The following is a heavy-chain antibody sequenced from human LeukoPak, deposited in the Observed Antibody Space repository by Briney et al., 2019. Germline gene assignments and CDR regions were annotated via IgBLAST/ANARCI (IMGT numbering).Heavy chain of an antibody. Sequence: PGRSLRLSCAASGFTFSSYAMHWVRQAPGKGLEWVAVISYDGSNKYYADSVKGRFTISRDNSKNTLYLQMNSLRAEDTAVYYCARAPARYYYAPIYWGQGTLVTVSS. D-gene: IGHD3-10*01. CDR3: ARAPARYYYAPIY. V-gene: IGHV3-30*14. CDR1: GFTFSSYA. CDR2: ISYDGSNK. J-gene: IGHJ4*02.